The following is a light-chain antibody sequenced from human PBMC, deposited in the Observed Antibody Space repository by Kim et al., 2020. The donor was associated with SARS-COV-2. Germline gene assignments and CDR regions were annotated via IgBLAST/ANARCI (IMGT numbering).Light chain of an antibody. Sequence: AYVGARVTITCRASQSISSWLAWYQQKPGKAPNLLIYDASTLQSGVPSRFSGSGSGTEFTLAISSLQPDDFATYYCQQYKTYSRTFGQGTKVDIK. J-gene: IGKJ1*01. V-gene: IGKV1-5*01. CDR1: QSISSW. CDR3: QQYKTYSRT. CDR2: DAS.